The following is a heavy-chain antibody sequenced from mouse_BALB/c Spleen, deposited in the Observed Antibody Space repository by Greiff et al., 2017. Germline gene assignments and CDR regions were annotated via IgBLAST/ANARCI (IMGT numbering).Heavy chain of an antibody. CDR3: ARVREVYAMDY. CDR2: IYPGDGDT. J-gene: IGHJ4*01. V-gene: IGHV1-87*01. CDR1: GYTFTSYW. Sequence: VQLQQSGAELARPGASVKLSCKASGYTFTSYWMQWVKQRPGQGLEWIGAIYPGDGDTRYTQKFKGKATLTADISSSTAYMQLSSLASEDSAVYYCARVREVYAMDYWGQGTSVTVSS.